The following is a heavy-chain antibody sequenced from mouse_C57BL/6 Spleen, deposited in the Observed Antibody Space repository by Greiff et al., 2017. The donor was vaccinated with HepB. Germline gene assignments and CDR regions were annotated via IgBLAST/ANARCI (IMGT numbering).Heavy chain of an antibody. V-gene: IGHV7-3*01. D-gene: IGHD1-1*01. Sequence: EVMLVESGGGLVQPGGSLSLSCAASGFTFTDYYMSWVRQPPGKALEWLGFIRNKANGYTTEYSASVKGRFTISRDNSQSILYLQMNALRAEDSATYYGARYGSSYDYAMDYWGQGTSVTVSS. CDR3: ARYGSSYDYAMDY. J-gene: IGHJ4*01. CDR2: IRNKANGYTT. CDR1: GFTFTDYY.